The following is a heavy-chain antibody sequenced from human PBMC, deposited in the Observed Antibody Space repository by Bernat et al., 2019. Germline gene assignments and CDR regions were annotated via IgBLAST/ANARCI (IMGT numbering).Heavy chain of an antibody. CDR1: GGSISSSNW. CDR2: IYHSGST. J-gene: IGHJ3*02. Sequence: QVQLQESGPGLVKPSGTLSLTCAVSGGSISSSNWWSWVRQPPGKGLEWIGEIYHSGSTNYNPSLKSRVTISVDKSKNQFSLKLSSVTAADTAVYYCARFHRLRYQLWQWQPEDVSRDAFDIWGQGTMVTVSS. V-gene: IGHV4-4*02. D-gene: IGHD2-2*01. CDR3: ARFHRLRYQLWQWQPEDVSRDAFDI.